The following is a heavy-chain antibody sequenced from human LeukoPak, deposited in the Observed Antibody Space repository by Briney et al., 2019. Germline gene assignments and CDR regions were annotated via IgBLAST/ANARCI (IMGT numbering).Heavy chain of an antibody. Sequence: SAPTLVKPTQTLTLTCTLSGFSLSTGGVGVGWIRQPPGKALEWLGIVYWNDQKRYRPSLKSRLTITKESDKNQVVLTMTNMDPVDTSTYFCARRAFTITGCSGNHWFDPWGQGTLVTVSS. V-gene: IGHV2-5*01. CDR3: ARRAFTITGCSGNHWFDP. CDR2: VYWNDQK. CDR1: GFSLSTGGVG. D-gene: IGHD3-10*01. J-gene: IGHJ5*02.